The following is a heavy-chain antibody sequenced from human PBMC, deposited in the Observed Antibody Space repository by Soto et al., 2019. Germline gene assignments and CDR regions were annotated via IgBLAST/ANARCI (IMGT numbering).Heavy chain of an antibody. CDR2: ISAYNGNT. D-gene: IGHD3-3*01. CDR3: ARSEFLEWLLPFDD. Sequence: ASVKVSCKASGYTFTSYVISWVRQAPGQGLEWMGWISAYNGNTNYAQKLQGRVTMTTDTSTSTAYMELRSLRSDDTAVYYCARSEFLEWLLPFDDWGQGTLVTVSS. CDR1: GYTFTSYV. J-gene: IGHJ4*02. V-gene: IGHV1-18*01.